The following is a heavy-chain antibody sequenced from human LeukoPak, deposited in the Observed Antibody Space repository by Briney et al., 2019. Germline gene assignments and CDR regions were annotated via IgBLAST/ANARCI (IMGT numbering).Heavy chain of an antibody. D-gene: IGHD3-10*01. V-gene: IGHV3-30*18. CDR2: ISYDESNK. J-gene: IGHJ4*02. CDR1: GFTFSSYG. CDR3: AKEAREPQGTYKSPFDF. Sequence: QSGRSLRLSCAASGFTFSSYGMLWVRQAPGKGLEWVAVISYDESNKYYADSVKGRFTISRDNSKNTLYLQMNSLRVEDTAVYFCAKEAREPQGTYKSPFDFWGQGTLVTVSS.